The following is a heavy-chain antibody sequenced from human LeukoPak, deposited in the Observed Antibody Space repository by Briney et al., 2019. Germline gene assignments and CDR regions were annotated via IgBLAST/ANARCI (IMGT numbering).Heavy chain of an antibody. J-gene: IGHJ4*02. V-gene: IGHV4-59*08. CDR1: GGSISSYY. CDR3: ARHPYGGSTAPLDY. Sequence: SETLSLTCTVSGGSISSYYWSWIRQPPGEGLGRIGYIYYSGSTNYNPSLKSRVTISVDTSKNQFSLKLSSVTAADTAVYYCARHPYGGSTAPLDYWGQGTLVTVSS. D-gene: IGHD4-23*01. CDR2: IYYSGST.